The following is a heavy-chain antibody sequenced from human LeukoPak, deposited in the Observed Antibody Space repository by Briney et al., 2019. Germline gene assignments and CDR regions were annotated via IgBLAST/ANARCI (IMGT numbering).Heavy chain of an antibody. Sequence: GGSLRLSCAASGFTFGSYAMTWVCQAPGKGLDWVSAIVGSGYSTYYAASVKGRFTISRDNSKNTVYLQMDSLRAEDTVAYFCVRGRHYFDYWGQGALVTVSS. D-gene: IGHD5-24*01. CDR3: VRGRHYFDY. J-gene: IGHJ4*02. CDR1: GFTFGSYA. CDR2: IVGSGYST. V-gene: IGHV3-23*01.